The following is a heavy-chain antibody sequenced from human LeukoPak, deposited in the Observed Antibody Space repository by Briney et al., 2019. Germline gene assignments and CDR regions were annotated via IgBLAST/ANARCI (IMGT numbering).Heavy chain of an antibody. D-gene: IGHD3-16*01. J-gene: IGHJ3*02. CDR3: ARDLIIWGASLLGAFDI. V-gene: IGHV4-39*02. CDR2: IYYSGST. Sequence: SETLPLTCTVSGGSISSSSYYWGWIRQPPGKGLEWIGSIYYSGSTYYNPSLKSRVTISVDTSKNQFSLKLSSVTAADTAVYYCARDLIIWGASLLGAFDIWGQGTMVTVSS. CDR1: GGSISSSSYY.